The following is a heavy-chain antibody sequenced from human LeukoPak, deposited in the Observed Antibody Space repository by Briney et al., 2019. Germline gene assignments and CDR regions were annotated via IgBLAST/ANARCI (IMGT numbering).Heavy chain of an antibody. Sequence: TSETLSLTCTVSGGSISSYYWSWIRQPPGKGLEWIGYIYYSGSTNYNPSLKSRVTISVDTSKNQFSLKLSSVTAADTALYYCARDTKQWLEYWGQGTLVTVSS. J-gene: IGHJ4*02. CDR1: GGSISSYY. D-gene: IGHD6-19*01. V-gene: IGHV4-59*01. CDR2: IYYSGST. CDR3: ARDTKQWLEY.